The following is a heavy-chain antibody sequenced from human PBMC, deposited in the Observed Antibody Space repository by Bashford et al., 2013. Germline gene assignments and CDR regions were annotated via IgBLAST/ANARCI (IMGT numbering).Heavy chain of an antibody. Sequence: PSVKVSCKASEAPSAAMLSAGCDRPLDKGLSGWEGSSLSLVQQTNAQKFQGRVTITADESTSTAYMELSSLRSEDTAVYYCARKSTRGGDSPYYFDYWGQGTLVTVSS. CDR3: ARKSTRGGDSPYYFDY. CDR1: EAPSAAML. D-gene: IGHD2-21*01. J-gene: IGHJ4*02. CDR2: SSLSLVQ. V-gene: IGHV1-69*13.